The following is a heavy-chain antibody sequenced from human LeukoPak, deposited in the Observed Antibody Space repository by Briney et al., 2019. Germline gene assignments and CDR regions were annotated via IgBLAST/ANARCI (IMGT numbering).Heavy chain of an antibody. Sequence: GGSLRLSCAASGFTFRNYAMSWVRQAPGKGLEWVSAISPSGSTTYSADTVKGRFTISRDNSKNTLYLQMNSLRDEDTAIYYCTKAGQTWFIAVDSWGQGTLATVSS. J-gene: IGHJ4*02. V-gene: IGHV3-23*01. CDR2: ISPSGSTT. CDR3: TKAGQTWFIAVDS. D-gene: IGHD3-10*01. CDR1: GFTFRNYA.